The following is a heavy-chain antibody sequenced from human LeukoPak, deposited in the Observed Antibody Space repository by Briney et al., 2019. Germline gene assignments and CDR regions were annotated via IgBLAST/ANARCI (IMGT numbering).Heavy chain of an antibody. CDR3: AGPPGIAAAGYYYYYMDV. CDR1: GGSISSYY. D-gene: IGHD6-13*01. V-gene: IGHV4-59*01. Sequence: SETLSLTCTVSGGSISSYYWSWIRQPPGKGLEWIGYIYYSGSTNYNPSLKSRVTISVDTSKNQFSLKLSSMTAADTAVYYCAGPPGIAAAGYYYYYMDVWGKGTTVTVSS. J-gene: IGHJ6*03. CDR2: IYYSGST.